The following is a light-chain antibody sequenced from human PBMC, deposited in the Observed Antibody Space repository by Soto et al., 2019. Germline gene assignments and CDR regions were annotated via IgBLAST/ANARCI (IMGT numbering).Light chain of an antibody. CDR3: SAYSDIDTKV. Sequence: QSLLTQPASVSLSPGQSITISCVGTSSDVGAYIYVSWYQQFPGKAPKLILYEVNNRPSGVSNRFSGSKSDTTASLTISGLQPEDEADYYCSAYSDIDTKVFGTGTKVTVL. CDR1: SSDVGAYIY. CDR2: EVN. V-gene: IGLV2-14*03. J-gene: IGLJ1*01.